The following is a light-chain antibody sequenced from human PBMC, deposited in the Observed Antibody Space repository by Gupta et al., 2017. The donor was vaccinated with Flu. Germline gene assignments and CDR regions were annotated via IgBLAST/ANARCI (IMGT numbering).Light chain of an antibody. Sequence: QSALTQPPSVSGSPGQSLPISCPGTSSDVGRYNRVSWYQQSPGTVPKLMIYEVTNRPSGVPDRFSGSKSGNTASLTISGLQAEDEADYYCTSYTSSSTYVFGTGTKVTVL. CDR1: SSDVGRYNR. J-gene: IGLJ1*01. CDR3: TSYTSSSTYV. CDR2: EVT. V-gene: IGLV2-18*02.